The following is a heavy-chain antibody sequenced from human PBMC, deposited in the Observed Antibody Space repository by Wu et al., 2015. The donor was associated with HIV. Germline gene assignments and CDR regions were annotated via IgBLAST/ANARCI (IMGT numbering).Heavy chain of an antibody. V-gene: IGHV1-69-2*01. CDR3: ASSVEVVGFDY. CDR2: VDPEDGNT. D-gene: IGHD2-21*01. CDR1: GFTFIDYY. J-gene: IGHJ4*02. Sequence: EVQLVQSGAEVEKPGTTVKISCKVSGFTFIDYYISWVKQAPGKGLEWMGFVDPEDGNTMYAENFKGRVSITADPSTDTAYLELRSLTSADTAIYYCASSVEVVGFDYWGQGTPV.